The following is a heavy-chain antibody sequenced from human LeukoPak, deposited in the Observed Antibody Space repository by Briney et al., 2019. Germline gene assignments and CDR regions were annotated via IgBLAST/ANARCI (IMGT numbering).Heavy chain of an antibody. J-gene: IGHJ4*02. CDR1: GGSISSGGYY. Sequence: SETLSLTCTVSGGSISSGGYYWSWIRQHPGKGLEWIGYIYYSGSTYYNPSLKSRVTISVDTSKNQFSLKLSSMTAADTAVYYCAGTSYGSGSFDYWGQGTLVTVSS. CDR3: AGTSYGSGSFDY. CDR2: IYYSGST. V-gene: IGHV4-31*03. D-gene: IGHD3-10*01.